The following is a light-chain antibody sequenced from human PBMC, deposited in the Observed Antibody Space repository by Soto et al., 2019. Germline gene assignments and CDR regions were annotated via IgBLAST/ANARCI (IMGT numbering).Light chain of an antibody. V-gene: IGKV3-20*01. CDR1: QTIRSNY. CDR3: QQYGSSPWT. CDR2: GAS. J-gene: IGKJ1*01. Sequence: ETVLTQSPGTLSLSPGERATLSCRASQTIRSNYLAWYRQTPGQAPRLLIYGASNRATAIADRVSGSGTGTDFTLIISRLEPEDFALYYCQQYGSSPWTFGQGTKVEIK.